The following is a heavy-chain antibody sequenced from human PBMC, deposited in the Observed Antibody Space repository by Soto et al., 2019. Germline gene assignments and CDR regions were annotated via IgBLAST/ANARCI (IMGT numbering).Heavy chain of an antibody. CDR2: INPSGGST. Sequence: QVQLVQSGAEVKKPGASVKVSCKASGYTFTSYYMHWVRQAPGQGLERMGIINPSGGSTSYAQKFQGTVTMTRDTSTSTVYMELSSLRSGDTAVYYGARDDDESGSYLTFDYWGQATLVTVSS. D-gene: IGHD1-26*01. V-gene: IGHV1-46*01. CDR3: ARDDDESGSYLTFDY. CDR1: GYTFTSYY. J-gene: IGHJ4*02.